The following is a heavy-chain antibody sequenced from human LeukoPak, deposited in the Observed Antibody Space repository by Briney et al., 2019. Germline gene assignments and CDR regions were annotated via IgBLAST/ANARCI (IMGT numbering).Heavy chain of an antibody. Sequence: ASVKVSCKASGYTFSDYYIHWVRVAPGQGLEWMGFINPSSGSTSYAQKFQGRVTMTRDTSTSAVYTDLSSLRSEDTAMYYCARNVGSGLDYWGQGTLVAVSS. V-gene: IGHV1-46*01. CDR3: ARNVGSGLDY. J-gene: IGHJ4*02. CDR1: GYTFSDYY. CDR2: INPSSGST. D-gene: IGHD1-26*01.